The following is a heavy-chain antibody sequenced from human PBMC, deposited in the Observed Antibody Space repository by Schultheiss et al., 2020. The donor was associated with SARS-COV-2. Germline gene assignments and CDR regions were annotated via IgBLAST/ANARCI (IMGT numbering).Heavy chain of an antibody. D-gene: IGHD3-3*01. Sequence: GSLRLSCAASGFTFSSYGMHWVRQAPGKGLEWVAVIWYDGSNKYYADSVKGRFTISRDNSKNTLYLQMNSLRAEDTAVYYCARGYYDFWSGSEPFDYWGQGTLVTVSS. J-gene: IGHJ4*02. CDR3: ARGYYDFWSGSEPFDY. CDR2: IWYDGSNK. CDR1: GFTFSSYG. V-gene: IGHV3-33*01.